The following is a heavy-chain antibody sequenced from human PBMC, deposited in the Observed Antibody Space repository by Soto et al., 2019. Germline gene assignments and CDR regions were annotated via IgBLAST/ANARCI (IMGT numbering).Heavy chain of an antibody. CDR2: IYYSGST. CDR1: GGSVSSGSHY. D-gene: IGHD3-10*01. J-gene: IGHJ6*02. Sequence: SETLSLTCTVSGGSVSSGSHYWSWIRQPPGKGLEWIGYIYYSGSTNYNPSLKSRVTISVDTSKNQFSLKLSSVTAADTAVYYCARDQITMVRGVSYYYGMDVWGQGTTVTVSS. CDR3: ARDQITMVRGVSYYYGMDV. V-gene: IGHV4-61*01.